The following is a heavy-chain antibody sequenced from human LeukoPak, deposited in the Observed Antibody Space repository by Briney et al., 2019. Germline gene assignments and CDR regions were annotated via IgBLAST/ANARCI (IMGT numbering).Heavy chain of an antibody. Sequence: PGGSLRLSCAASGFNFSSHGMHWVRQAPGKGLVWVAVIWYDGSIKYYADSVKGRFTISRDNSKYTVDLQMYSLRAEDTAVYYCAKEPNSYSSGWYFQHWGQGTLVTVSS. V-gene: IGHV3-30*02. D-gene: IGHD6-25*01. J-gene: IGHJ1*01. CDR1: GFNFSSHG. CDR2: IWYDGSIK. CDR3: AKEPNSYSSGWYFQH.